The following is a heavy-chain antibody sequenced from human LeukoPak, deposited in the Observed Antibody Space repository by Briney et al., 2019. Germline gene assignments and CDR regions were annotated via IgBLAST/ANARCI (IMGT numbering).Heavy chain of an antibody. Sequence: ASVKVSCKASGGTFSSYAISWMRQAPGQGLEWMGGIIPIFGTANYAQKFQGRVTITADESTSTAYMELSSLRSEDTAVYYCARDLLMVRGVNPGYWGQGTLVTVSS. CDR1: GGTFSSYA. CDR3: ARDLLMVRGVNPGY. V-gene: IGHV1-69*13. J-gene: IGHJ4*02. D-gene: IGHD3-10*01. CDR2: IIPIFGTA.